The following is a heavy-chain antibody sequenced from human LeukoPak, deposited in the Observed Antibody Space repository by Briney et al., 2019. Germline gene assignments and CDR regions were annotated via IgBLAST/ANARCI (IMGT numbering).Heavy chain of an antibody. CDR3: ARGSTGYSSSWYPPFQH. D-gene: IGHD6-13*01. V-gene: IGHV4-34*01. CDR1: GGSFSGYY. Sequence: SETLSLTCAAYGGSFSGYYWSWIRQPPGKGLEWIGEINHSGSTNYNPSLKSRVTISVDTSKNQFSLKLSSVSAADTAVYYCARGSTGYSSSWYPPFQHWGQGTLVTVSS. J-gene: IGHJ1*01. CDR2: INHSGST.